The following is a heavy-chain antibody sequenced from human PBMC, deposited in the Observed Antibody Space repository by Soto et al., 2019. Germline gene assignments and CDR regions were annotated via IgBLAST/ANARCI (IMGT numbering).Heavy chain of an antibody. Sequence: ASVKVSCKTSVYPFTNYDIHWVRQATGQGLEWMAWMHPVNNHHVXTHKFRGIVXVSTDTSINTTXMELRXPTSQDTPVXYCTGAPRGIIVASDYWAQGTLVSVSS. CDR1: VYPFTNYD. CDR2: MHPVNNHH. D-gene: IGHD6-19*01. V-gene: IGHV1-8*01. J-gene: IGHJ4*02. CDR3: TGAPRGIIVASDY.